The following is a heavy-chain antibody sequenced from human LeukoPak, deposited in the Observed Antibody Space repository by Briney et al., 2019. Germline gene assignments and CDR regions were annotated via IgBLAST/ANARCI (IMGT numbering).Heavy chain of an antibody. CDR1: GFTFSDYY. J-gene: IGHJ4*02. CDR3: ARDRWYGAYYFDY. CDR2: IYSGGST. Sequence: GGSLRLSCAASGFTFSDYYMSWIRQAPGKGLEWVSVIYSGGSTYYADSVKGRFTTSRDNSKNTLYLQMNSLRAEDTAVYYCARDRWYGAYYFDYWGQGTLVTVSS. V-gene: IGHV3-66*01. D-gene: IGHD3-10*01.